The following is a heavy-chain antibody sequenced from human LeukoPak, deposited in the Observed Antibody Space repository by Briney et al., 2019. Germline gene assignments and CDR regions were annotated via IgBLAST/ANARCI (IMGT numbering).Heavy chain of an antibody. J-gene: IGHJ3*02. CDR2: IYYSGST. CDR1: GGSISTYY. CDR3: ASSIRAIFGVVRAFDI. Sequence: SQTLSLTCTVSGGSISTYYWSWIRQPPGKGLEWIGYIYYSGSTNYNPSLKSRVTISVDTSKNQFSLKLSSVTAADTAVYYCASSIRAIFGVVRAFDIWGQGTMVTVSS. V-gene: IGHV4-59*01. D-gene: IGHD3-3*01.